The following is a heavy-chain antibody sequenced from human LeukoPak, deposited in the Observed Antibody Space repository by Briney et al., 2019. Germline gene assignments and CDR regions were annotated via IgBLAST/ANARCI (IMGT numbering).Heavy chain of an antibody. V-gene: IGHV4-34*01. CDR2: INHSGTT. D-gene: IGHD3-16*02. Sequence: SETLSLTCAVYGGSFSDYYWSWIRQPPGKGLEWIGEINHSGTTNYSPSLKSRVSISVDTSKNQFPLKLNSVTAADAAMYYCASHYSSGSYRYTGSFDSWGQGMLVNVSS. CDR1: GGSFSDYY. CDR3: ASHYSSGSYRYTGSFDS. J-gene: IGHJ4*02.